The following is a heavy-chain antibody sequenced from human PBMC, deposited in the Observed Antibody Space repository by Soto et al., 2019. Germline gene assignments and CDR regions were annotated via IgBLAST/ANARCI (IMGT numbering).Heavy chain of an antibody. CDR2: ILYNGDT. V-gene: IGHV4-59*01. CDR1: GGSISDYY. Sequence: SETLSLTCTVSGGSISDYYWSWIRQPPGKGLEWIGYILYNGDTKYNPSLKSRVTISVDTSKNQFSLKLSSVTAAYTAIYYCARYIGYYYASSGSIAFDIWGQGTMVTVSS. CDR3: ARYIGYYYASSGSIAFDI. D-gene: IGHD3-22*01. J-gene: IGHJ3*02.